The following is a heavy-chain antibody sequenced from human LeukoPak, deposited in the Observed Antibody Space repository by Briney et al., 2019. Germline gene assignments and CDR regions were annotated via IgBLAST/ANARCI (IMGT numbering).Heavy chain of an antibody. CDR3: ARSDPYDILTGPGYYYYMDV. CDR1: GGTFSSYA. CDR2: IIPIFGTA. J-gene: IGHJ6*03. Sequence: GASVKVSCKASGGTFSSYAISWVRQAPGQGLEWMGGIIPIFGTANYAQKFQGRVTITADESTSTAYMELSSLRSEDTAVYYCARSDPYDILTGPGYYYYMDVWGKGTTVTVSS. V-gene: IGHV1-69*13. D-gene: IGHD3-9*01.